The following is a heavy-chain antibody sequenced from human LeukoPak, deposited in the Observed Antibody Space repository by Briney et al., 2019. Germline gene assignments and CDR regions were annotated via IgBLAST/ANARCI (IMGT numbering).Heavy chain of an antibody. V-gene: IGHV1-46*01. J-gene: IGHJ6*02. CDR1: GYTFTSYY. CDR2: INPSGGST. Sequence: ASVKVSCKASGYTFTSYYVHWVRQAPGQGLEWMGIINPSGGSTSYAQKFQGRVTMTRDTSTSTVYMELSSLRSEDTAVYYCARDRPAGLYGDYGMDVWGQGTTVTVSS. CDR3: ARDRPAGLYGDYGMDV. D-gene: IGHD4-17*01.